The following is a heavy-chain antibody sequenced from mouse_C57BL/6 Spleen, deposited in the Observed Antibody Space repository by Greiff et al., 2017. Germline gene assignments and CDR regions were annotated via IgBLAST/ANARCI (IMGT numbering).Heavy chain of an antibody. CDR3: ARRRKLDYYAMDY. CDR1: GYTFTDYY. J-gene: IGHJ4*01. V-gene: IGHV1-26*01. Sequence: EVQLQQSGPELVKPGASVKISCKASGYTFTDYYMNWVKQSHGKSLEWIGDINPNNGGTSYNQKFKGKATLTVDKSSSTAYMELRSLTSEDSAVYYCARRRKLDYYAMDYWGQGTSVTVSS. CDR2: INPNNGGT.